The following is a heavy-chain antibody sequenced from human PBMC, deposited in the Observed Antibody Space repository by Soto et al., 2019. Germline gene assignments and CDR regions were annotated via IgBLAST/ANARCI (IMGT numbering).Heavy chain of an antibody. CDR3: ASRSGQLPYYFDY. Sequence: VASVKVSCKASGYTFSNYGISWVRQAPGQGLEWMGWISAYKGNTNYAQKFQGRVTMTTDKSTSTTYMELRSLRSDDTAVYYCASRSGQLPYYFDYWGQGTLVTVSS. J-gene: IGHJ4*02. CDR1: GYTFSNYG. V-gene: IGHV1-18*01. CDR2: ISAYKGNT. D-gene: IGHD6-6*01.